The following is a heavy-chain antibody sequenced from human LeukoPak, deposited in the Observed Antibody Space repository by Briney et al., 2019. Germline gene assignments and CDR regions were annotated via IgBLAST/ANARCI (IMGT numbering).Heavy chain of an antibody. J-gene: IGHJ4*02. CDR1: GFAFSSYG. CDR3: ARGMGTYYYDSSGYSPYDY. D-gene: IGHD3-22*01. CDR2: IWYDGSNK. V-gene: IGHV3-33*01. Sequence: GGSLRLSCAASGFAFSSYGMHWVRQAPGKGLEWVAVIWYDGSNKYYADSVKGRFTISRDDSKNTLYLQMNSLRAEDTAVYYCARGMGTYYYDSSGYSPYDYWGQGTLVTVSS.